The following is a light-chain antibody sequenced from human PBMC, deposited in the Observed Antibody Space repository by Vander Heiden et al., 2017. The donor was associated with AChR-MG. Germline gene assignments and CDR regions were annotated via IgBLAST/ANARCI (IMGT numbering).Light chain of an antibody. V-gene: IGLV2-14*01. J-gene: IGLJ2*01. CDR3: SSYTSSSTPVV. CDR2: DVS. CDR1: SSDVGGYNY. Sequence: QSALTPPAPVSGTPGQSITISCTGTSSDVGGYNYVSWYQQHPGKAPKLMIYDVSNRPSGVSNRFSGSKSGNTASLTISGLQAEDEADYYCSSYTSSSTPVVFGGGTKLTVL.